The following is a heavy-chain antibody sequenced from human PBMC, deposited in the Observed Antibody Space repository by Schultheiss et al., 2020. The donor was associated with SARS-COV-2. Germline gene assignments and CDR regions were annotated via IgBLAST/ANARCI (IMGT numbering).Heavy chain of an antibody. Sequence: GGSLRLSCAASGFTFSSYAMHWVRQAPGKGLEWVAVISYDGSNKYYADSVKGRFTISRDNSKNTLYLQMNSLKAEDTAVYYCARVVSVVVPAAIEKFFDYWGQGTLVTRLL. J-gene: IGHJ4*02. D-gene: IGHD2-2*01. V-gene: IGHV3-30*04. CDR1: GFTFSSYA. CDR2: ISYDGSNK. CDR3: ARVVSVVVPAAIEKFFDY.